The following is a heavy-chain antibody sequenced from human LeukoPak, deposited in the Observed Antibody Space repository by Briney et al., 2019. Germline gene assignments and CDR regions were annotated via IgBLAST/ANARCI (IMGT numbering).Heavy chain of an antibody. D-gene: IGHD5-18*01. V-gene: IGHV3-23*01. J-gene: IGHJ4*02. CDR3: VKDTPRGYNYGYFDY. CDR1: GFTFSGSA. Sequence: GGSLRLSCAASGFTFSGSAMHWVRQAPGKGLEWVSTISGSDGDTYYADSVKGRFTISRDNSKNTLYLQMNSLRAEDTAVYYCVKDTPRGYNYGYFDYWGQETLLTVSS. CDR2: ISGSDGDT.